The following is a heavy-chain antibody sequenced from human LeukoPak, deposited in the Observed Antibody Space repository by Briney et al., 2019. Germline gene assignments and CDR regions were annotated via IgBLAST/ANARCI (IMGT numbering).Heavy chain of an antibody. J-gene: IGHJ4*02. D-gene: IGHD3-10*01. CDR3: ARGYGSGSYYQQPFDY. Sequence: GGSLRLSCAASGFSFSVFWMHWVRQAPGKGPVWVSSISSSSSYIYYADSVKGRFTISRDNAKNSLYLQMNSLRAEDTAVYYCARGYGSGSYYQQPFDYWGQGTLVTVSS. V-gene: IGHV3-21*01. CDR1: GFSFSVFW. CDR2: ISSSSSYI.